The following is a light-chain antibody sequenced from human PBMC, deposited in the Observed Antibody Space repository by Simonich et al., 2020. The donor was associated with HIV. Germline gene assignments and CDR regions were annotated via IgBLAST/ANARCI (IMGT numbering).Light chain of an antibody. CDR1: QMDLYSSNNKDY. J-gene: IGKJ4*01. CDR2: WAS. CDR3: QQYYSTPLT. V-gene: IGKV4-1*01. Sequence: DLVMTQSPDSLAVSLGDSALINCKSSQMDLYSSNNKDYLAWYHQKPGQTPKLRIYWASTREYVVPDRFSGSGSGPDFTLTISSLQAEDVAVYYCQQYYSTPLTFGGGTKVEIK.